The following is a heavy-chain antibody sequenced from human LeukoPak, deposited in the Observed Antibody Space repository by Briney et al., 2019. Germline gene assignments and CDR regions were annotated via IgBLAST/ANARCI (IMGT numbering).Heavy chain of an antibody. CDR3: ASPGGVPTPDP. D-gene: IGHD3-16*01. CDR1: GFTFSSYA. Sequence: GGSLRLSCAASGFTFSSYALNWVRQAPGKGLEWVSAISGSGGGTYYAASVKGRFTIPRDNSKNTLYLQMNSLRAEDTAVYYCASPGGVPTPDPWGQGTLVTVSS. J-gene: IGHJ5*02. CDR2: ISGSGGGT. V-gene: IGHV3-23*01.